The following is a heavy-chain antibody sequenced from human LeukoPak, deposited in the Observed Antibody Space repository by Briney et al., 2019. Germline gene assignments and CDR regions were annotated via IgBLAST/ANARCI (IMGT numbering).Heavy chain of an antibody. Sequence: PGRSLRLSCAASGFTFSSYGMHWVRQAPGKGLEWVAVIWYDGSNKYYAGSVKGRFTISRDNSKNTLYLQMNSLRAEDTAVYYCATYYYGSGSPPDAFDIWGQGTMVTVSS. CDR1: GFTFSSYG. CDR2: IWYDGSNK. J-gene: IGHJ3*02. CDR3: ATYYYGSGSPPDAFDI. V-gene: IGHV3-33*01. D-gene: IGHD3-10*01.